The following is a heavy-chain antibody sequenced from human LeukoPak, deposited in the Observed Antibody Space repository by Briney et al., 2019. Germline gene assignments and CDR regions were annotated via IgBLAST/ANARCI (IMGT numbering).Heavy chain of an antibody. J-gene: IGHJ3*01. V-gene: IGHV3-23*01. CDR2: IGASGADT. CDR3: ATRPRDSSGYYLGAFDG. CDR1: GVTFSIYA. D-gene: IGHD3-22*01. Sequence: GGALRLSCEASGVTFSIYAMAWVPQAPGKGLDWGSVIGASGADTYYSDSANGRFTFSRDTSKDTLFLHMSSLRAEDTAVYFCATRPRDSSGYYLGAFDGWGQGTTVTVSS.